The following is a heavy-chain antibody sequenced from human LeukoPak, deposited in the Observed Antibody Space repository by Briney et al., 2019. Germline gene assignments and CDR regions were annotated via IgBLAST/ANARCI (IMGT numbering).Heavy chain of an antibody. Sequence: ASVKVSCKASGYTFTSYAMHWERQAPGQRLEWMGWINAGKGNTKYSQKFQGRVTITRDTSASTAYMELSSLRSEDTAVYYCARGYSSSWYSAFDYRGQGTLVTVSS. CDR2: INAGKGNT. D-gene: IGHD6-13*01. CDR3: ARGYSSSWYSAFDY. V-gene: IGHV1-3*01. J-gene: IGHJ4*02. CDR1: GYTFTSYA.